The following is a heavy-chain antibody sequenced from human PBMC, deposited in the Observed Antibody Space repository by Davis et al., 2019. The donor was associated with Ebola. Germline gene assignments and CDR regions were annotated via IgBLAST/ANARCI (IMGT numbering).Heavy chain of an antibody. CDR3: ARGWLRGGMDV. CDR2: TYYNSKWYS. CDR1: GDSVPTGG. J-gene: IGHJ6*04. V-gene: IGHV6-1*01. D-gene: IGHD5-18*01. Sequence: HSQTLSLTCAISGDSVPTGGWNWPRQSRSRGLECLGRTYYNSKWYSDYEVSLKSRITINPDTSKNQFSLQLNSVTPEDTALYYCARGWLRGGMDVWGEGTTVTVSS.